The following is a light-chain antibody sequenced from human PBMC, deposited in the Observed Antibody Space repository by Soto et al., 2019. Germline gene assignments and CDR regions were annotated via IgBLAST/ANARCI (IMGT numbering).Light chain of an antibody. CDR3: QQYGSSGT. CDR1: HSVSSY. J-gene: IGKJ1*01. V-gene: IGKV3-20*01. Sequence: VTHSPATLSVSPGERATLSCSASHSVSSYLAWYQQKPGQAPRLLIYGASSRANGIPDRFSGSGSGTDFTLTISRLEPEDFAVYYCQQYGSSGTFGQGTKVDIK. CDR2: GAS.